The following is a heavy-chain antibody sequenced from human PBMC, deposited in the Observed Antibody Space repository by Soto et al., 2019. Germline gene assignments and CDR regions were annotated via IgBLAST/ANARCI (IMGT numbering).Heavy chain of an antibody. CDR1: GFTFSNYA. V-gene: IGHV3-30-3*01. CDR3: ARGGPPTAPIRAVATNFEY. J-gene: IGHJ4*02. D-gene: IGHD5-12*01. Sequence: GGSLRLSCAASGFTFSNYAVRWVRQAPGRGLDWVAAISYDGSNEYYPDSVKGRFTISRDNSKNTVFLQMNSVRAGDTAVYYCARGGPPTAPIRAVATNFEYWGRGTLVTVSS. CDR2: ISYDGSNE.